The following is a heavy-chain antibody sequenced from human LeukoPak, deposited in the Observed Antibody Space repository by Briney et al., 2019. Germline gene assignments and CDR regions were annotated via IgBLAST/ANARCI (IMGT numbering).Heavy chain of an antibody. Sequence: SGTLSLTCAVSGGSISSSNWWSWIRRPPGKGLEWIGYIYYSESTNYNPSLKSRVTISVDTSKNQFSLKLSSVTAADTAVYYCARDKALRYFDWRSDAFDIWGQGTMVTVSS. J-gene: IGHJ3*02. CDR1: GGSISSSNW. V-gene: IGHV4-61*01. D-gene: IGHD3-9*01. CDR2: IYYSEST. CDR3: ARDKALRYFDWRSDAFDI.